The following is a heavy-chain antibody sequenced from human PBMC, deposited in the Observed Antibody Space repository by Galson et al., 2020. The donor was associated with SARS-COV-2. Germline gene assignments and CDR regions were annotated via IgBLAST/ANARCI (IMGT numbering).Heavy chain of an antibody. J-gene: IGHJ6*02. CDR3: AKDGKTYYDSSGYYPYYYYGMDV. V-gene: IGHV3-9*01. CDR1: GFTFDDYA. CDR2: ISGNSGSI. D-gene: IGHD3-22*01. Sequence: GGSLRLSCAASGFTFDDYAMHWVRQAPGKGLEWVSGISGNSGSIGYADSVKGRFTISRDNAKNSLYLQMNSLRAEDTALYYCAKDGKTYYDSSGYYPYYYYGMDVWGQGTTVTVSS.